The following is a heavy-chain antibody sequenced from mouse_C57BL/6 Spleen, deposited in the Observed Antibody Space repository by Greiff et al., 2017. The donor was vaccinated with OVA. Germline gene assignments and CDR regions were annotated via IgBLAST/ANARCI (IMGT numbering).Heavy chain of an antibody. V-gene: IGHV1-80*01. D-gene: IGHD1-1*01. Sequence: VQLQQSGAELVKPGASVKISCKASGYAFSSYWMNWVKQRPGKGLEWIGQIYPGDGDTNYNGKFKGKATLTADKSSSTAYMQLSSLTSEDSAVYFCARSEDYYGSSFAYWGQGTLVTVSA. J-gene: IGHJ3*01. CDR1: GYAFSSYW. CDR2: IYPGDGDT. CDR3: ARSEDYYGSSFAY.